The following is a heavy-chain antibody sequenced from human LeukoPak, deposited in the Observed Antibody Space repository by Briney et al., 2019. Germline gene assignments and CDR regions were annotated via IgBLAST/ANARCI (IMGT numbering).Heavy chain of an antibody. D-gene: IGHD6-19*01. J-gene: IGHJ4*02. CDR2: ISAYNGNT. Sequence: ASVKVSCKSSGYTLTTYAFSGVRQAPGQGLEGMGCISAYNGNTNYAQKLQGRVTMTTDTSTSTAYMELRSLRSDDTAVYYCARASSAVAAAGTNFDYWGPGTLVTVSS. CDR1: GYTLTTYA. V-gene: IGHV1-18*01. CDR3: ARASSAVAAAGTNFDY.